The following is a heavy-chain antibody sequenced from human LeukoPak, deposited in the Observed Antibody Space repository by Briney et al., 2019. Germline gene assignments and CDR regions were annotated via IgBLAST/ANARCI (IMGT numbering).Heavy chain of an antibody. J-gene: IGHJ4*02. V-gene: IGHV3-74*01. CDR1: GFVFSTYW. CDR3: ARDWAWGGFDH. Sequence: GGSLRLSCAGSGFVFSTYWMHWVRHAPGKGLAWVSRIKTDGSTTYYADSVKGRFTVSRDNAKNTLYLQMSSLRAEDTAVYYCARDWAWGGFDHWGQGALVTVSS. D-gene: IGHD3-16*01. CDR2: IKTDGSTT.